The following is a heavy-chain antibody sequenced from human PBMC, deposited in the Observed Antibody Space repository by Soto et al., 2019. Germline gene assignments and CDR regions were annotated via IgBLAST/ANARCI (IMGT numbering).Heavy chain of an antibody. V-gene: IGHV1-18*04. Sequence: ASVKVSCKASGYTLTNYGVTWVRQAPGQGLEWLGWVTPYKADTNSAQNLQGRVTMATDTSTNTAYLELRSLRSDDTAVYFCATDGPSNSGNLYAFDIWGQGTMVTVS. CDR1: GYTLTNYG. CDR2: VTPYKADT. D-gene: IGHD5-12*01. J-gene: IGHJ3*02. CDR3: ATDGPSNSGNLYAFDI.